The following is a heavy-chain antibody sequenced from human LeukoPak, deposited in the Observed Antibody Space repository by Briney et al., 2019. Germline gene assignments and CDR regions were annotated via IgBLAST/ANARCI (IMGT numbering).Heavy chain of an antibody. V-gene: IGHV3-7*03. CDR2: IKEDGSEK. CDR1: GFAVSNYW. Sequence: GGSLRLSCAASGFAVSNYWMSWVRQAPGKGLECVANIKEDGSEKYYVDSVKGRFTISRDSVKSSLYLQMNSLRAEDTAVYYCALGRMTWGAFDIWGLGTMVTVSS. CDR3: ALGRMTWGAFDI. D-gene: IGHD3-16*01. J-gene: IGHJ3*02.